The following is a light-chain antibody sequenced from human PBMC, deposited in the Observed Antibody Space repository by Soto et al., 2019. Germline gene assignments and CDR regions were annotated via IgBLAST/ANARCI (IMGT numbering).Light chain of an antibody. CDR3: SSYAGNNIFYV. CDR2: EVS. V-gene: IGLV2-8*01. CDR1: SNDVGGYNF. J-gene: IGLJ1*01. Sequence: QSALAQPPSASGSPGQSVTISCAGTSNDVGGYNFVSWYQQHPGKAPKLMIFEVSKRPSGVPDRFSGSKSGNTASLTVSGLQAEDEADYYCSSYAGNNIFYVFGTGTQVTVL.